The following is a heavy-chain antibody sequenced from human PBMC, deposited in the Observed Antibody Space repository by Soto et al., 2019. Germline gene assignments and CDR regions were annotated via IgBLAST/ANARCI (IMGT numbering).Heavy chain of an antibody. CDR2: ISGSSSTI. J-gene: IGHJ6*02. Sequence: EVQLVESGGGLVQPGGSLRLSCAASGFTFSSYSMNWVRQAPGKGLEWVSYISGSSSTIYYADSVKGRFTISRDNAKNSLYLQRNSLRDEDTAGYYCARACSGDSCYYYYGLDVWGQGTTVTVSS. CDR3: ARACSGDSCYYYYGLDV. V-gene: IGHV3-48*02. D-gene: IGHD2-15*01. CDR1: GFTFSSYS.